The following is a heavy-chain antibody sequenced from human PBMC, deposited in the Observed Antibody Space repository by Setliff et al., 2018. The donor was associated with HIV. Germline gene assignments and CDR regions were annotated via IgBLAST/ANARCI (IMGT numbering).Heavy chain of an antibody. J-gene: IGHJ4*02. CDR3: ARNFDFWSGYLDH. D-gene: IGHD3-3*01. CDR1: GFTFSSYW. V-gene: IGHV3-74*01. CDR2: INSDGSGT. Sequence: GGSLRLSCAASGFTFSSYWMHWVRQAPGKGLVWVSRINSDGSGTGYADSVKGRFTISRDNAKNTLYLQMNSLRAEDTAVYYCARNFDFWSGYLDHWGQGTLVTVSS.